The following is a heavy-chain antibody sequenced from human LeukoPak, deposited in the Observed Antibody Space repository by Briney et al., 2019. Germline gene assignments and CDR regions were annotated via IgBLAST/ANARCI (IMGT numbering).Heavy chain of an antibody. CDR3: ARDGYDSRS. V-gene: IGHV1-2*02. D-gene: IGHD3-22*01. J-gene: IGHJ4*02. CDR2: INPNSGGT. Sequence: ASVKVSCKASGGTFSSYAISWVRQAPGQGLEGMGWINPNSGGTNYAQKFQGRVTMTRDTSISTAYMELSRLRSDDTAVYYCARDGYDSRSWGQGTLVTVSS. CDR1: GGTFSSYA.